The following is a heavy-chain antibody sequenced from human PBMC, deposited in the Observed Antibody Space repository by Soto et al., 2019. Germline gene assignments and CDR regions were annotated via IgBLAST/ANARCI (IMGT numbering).Heavy chain of an antibody. CDR2: IYYSRNT. J-gene: IGHJ6*02. D-gene: IGHD3-9*01. V-gene: IGHV4-30-4*01. CDR3: ARSAISGRDV. CDR1: GGSISSGYYY. Sequence: SETLSLTCSVSGGSISSGYYYLSWIRQPPGKGLEWIGNIYYSRNTYYNPSLKSRLIISIDTSKNQFSLKLGSVTAADTAVYYAARSAISGRDVRGQG.